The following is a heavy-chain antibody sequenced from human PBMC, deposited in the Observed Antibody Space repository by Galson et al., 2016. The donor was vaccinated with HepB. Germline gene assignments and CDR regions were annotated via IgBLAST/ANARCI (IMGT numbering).Heavy chain of an antibody. CDR3: VKEGGTGQTAHFDP. D-gene: IGHD5-18*01. V-gene: IGHV3-23*01. CDR1: GFIFNNYA. J-gene: IGHJ5*02. CDR2: ITYNVDYT. Sequence: SLRLSCAGSGFIFNNYAMSWVRQAPGKGLEWVSVITYNVDYTFYTESVRGRFTMSRDNSKSTLFLQMNSLRVEDTAIYYCVKEGGTGQTAHFDPWGQGTVVTVSS.